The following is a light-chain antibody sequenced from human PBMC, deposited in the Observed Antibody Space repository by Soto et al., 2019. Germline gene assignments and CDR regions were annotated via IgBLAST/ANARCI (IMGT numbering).Light chain of an antibody. Sequence: LTQPRSVSGSPGQSVTISCTGTNSDVGRYNFVSWYQQLPGKAPKLLISAVSQRPSGVPDRFSGSKSGNTASLTISGLQADDEADYFCYSYTASDIWVFGGGTKVTVL. CDR3: YSYTASDIWV. CDR2: AVS. J-gene: IGLJ3*02. V-gene: IGLV2-11*01. CDR1: NSDVGRYNF.